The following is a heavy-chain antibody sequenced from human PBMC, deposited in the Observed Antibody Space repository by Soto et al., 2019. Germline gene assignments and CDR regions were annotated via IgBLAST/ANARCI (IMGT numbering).Heavy chain of an antibody. D-gene: IGHD3-10*01. CDR2: IIPIVGTP. Sequence: QVQLVQSGAEVKKPGSSVKVSCKASGGTFSSYSVSWVRQAPGQGLEWMGVIIPIVGTPIYAQKFQGRVTISADASTNTVYRDLSSLRSEDAAVYYCARDQYGFQEYYYAMDVWGQGTTVTVAS. CDR1: GGTFSSYS. CDR3: ARDQYGFQEYYYAMDV. J-gene: IGHJ6*02. V-gene: IGHV1-69*01.